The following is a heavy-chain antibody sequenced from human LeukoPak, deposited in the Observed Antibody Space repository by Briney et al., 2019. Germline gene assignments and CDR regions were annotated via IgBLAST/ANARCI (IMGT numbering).Heavy chain of an antibody. CDR2: INPNSGGT. CDR1: GYTFTGCY. V-gene: IGHV1-2*02. Sequence: ASVTVSCKASGYTFTGCYMHWVRQAPGQGLEWMGWINPNSGGTNYAQKFQGRVTMTRDTTISTAYMELSRLRSDDTAVYYCARYCSSTSCRLFDPWGQGTLVTVSS. J-gene: IGHJ5*02. D-gene: IGHD2-2*01. CDR3: ARYCSSTSCRLFDP.